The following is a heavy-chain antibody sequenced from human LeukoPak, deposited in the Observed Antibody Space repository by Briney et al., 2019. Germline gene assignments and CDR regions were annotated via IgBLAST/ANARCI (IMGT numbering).Heavy chain of an antibody. CDR3: ASLRGGNFQFDY. J-gene: IGHJ4*02. D-gene: IGHD4-23*01. CDR1: GGSISSYY. CDR2: IYYSGST. Sequence: SETLSLTCTVSGGSISSYYWSWIRQPPGKGLEWIGYIYYSGSTNYNPSLKSRVTLSVDTSKNQFSLKLTSVTAADTAVYYCASLRGGNFQFDYWGQGTLVTVSS. V-gene: IGHV4-59*01.